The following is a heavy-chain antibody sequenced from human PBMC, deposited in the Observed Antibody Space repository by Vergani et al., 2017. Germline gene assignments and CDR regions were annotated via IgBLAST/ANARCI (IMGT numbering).Heavy chain of an antibody. CDR1: GGSISSGGYY. J-gene: IGHJ2*01. CDR2: IYTGGST. Sequence: QVQLQESGPGLVKPSQTLSLTCTVSGGSISSGGYYWSWIRQPAGKGLEWLGRIYTGGSTTYNPSLKSRISISIDTSKNQFSLKLSSVTAADTAIYYCARDQDDYDILTGYRYWYFDLWGRGTLVTVSS. CDR3: ARDQDDYDILTGYRYWYFDL. V-gene: IGHV4-61*02. D-gene: IGHD3-9*01.